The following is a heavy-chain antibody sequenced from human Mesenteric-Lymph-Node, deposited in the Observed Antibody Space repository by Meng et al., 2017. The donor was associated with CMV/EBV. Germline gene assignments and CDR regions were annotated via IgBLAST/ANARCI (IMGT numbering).Heavy chain of an antibody. V-gene: IGHV3-7*01. D-gene: IGHD3-9*01. CDR3: ARPYCPTSTCNVALRYFDWLPDF. J-gene: IGHJ4*02. CDR1: GFTFSTSW. Sequence: GESLKISCVASGFTFSTSWMSWVRQAPGRGLEWVANIKQDGSEKYYVDSVKGRFTISRDNAKNSVYLQMNSLRAEDTAVYYCARPYCPTSTCNVALRYFDWLPDFWGQGSLVTVSS. CDR2: IKQDGSEK.